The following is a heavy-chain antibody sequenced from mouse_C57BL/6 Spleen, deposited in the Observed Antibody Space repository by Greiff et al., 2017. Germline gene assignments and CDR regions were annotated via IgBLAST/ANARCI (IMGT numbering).Heavy chain of an antibody. J-gene: IGHJ1*03. CDR1: GFTFSDSG. D-gene: IGHD2-3*01. Sequence: EVQLVESGGGLVKPGGSLKLSCAASGFTFSDSGMHWVRQAPEKGLEWVAYISSGSSTIYYADTVKGRFTISRDNATNTLFLQMPSLRSEDTAMYYGTRVDGYYDGYFDVWGKGTTVTVSS. V-gene: IGHV5-17*01. CDR2: ISSGSSTI. CDR3: TRVDGYYDGYFDV.